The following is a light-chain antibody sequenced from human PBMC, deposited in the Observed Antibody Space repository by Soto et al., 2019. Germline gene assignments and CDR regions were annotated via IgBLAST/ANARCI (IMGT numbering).Light chain of an antibody. CDR3: QQYGTSPT. CDR2: GAS. V-gene: IGKV3-20*01. J-gene: IGKJ5*01. CDR1: QSLITRY. Sequence: EIVLTQSPGTLSLFPGERATLSCRASQSLITRYLAWYQQKPGQAPRLLIYGASSRATGIPDRFSGSGSGTDFPLTISRLEPEYFAVYSCQQYGTSPTFGQGTRLEIK.